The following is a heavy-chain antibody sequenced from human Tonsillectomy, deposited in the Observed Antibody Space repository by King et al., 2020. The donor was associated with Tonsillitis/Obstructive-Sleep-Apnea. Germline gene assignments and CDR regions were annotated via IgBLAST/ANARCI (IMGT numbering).Heavy chain of an antibody. CDR1: GFTVSSNY. CDR3: ARDGAYSSSWYNFDN. D-gene: IGHD6-13*01. J-gene: IGHJ4*02. V-gene: IGHV3-66*01. Sequence: VQLVESGGGLVQPGGSLRLSCAASGFTVSSNYMSWVRQAPGKGLEWVSVMYSGGSTYYADAVKGRFTISRDNSKNTLYIQMNSLRAEDTAVYYCARDGAYSSSWYNFDNWGQGPRVTVSS. CDR2: MYSGGST.